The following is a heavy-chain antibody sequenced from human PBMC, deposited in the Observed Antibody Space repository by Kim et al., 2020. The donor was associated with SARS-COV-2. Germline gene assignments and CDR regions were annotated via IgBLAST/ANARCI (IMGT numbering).Heavy chain of an antibody. J-gene: IGHJ5*02. CDR3: AREGSGSYNWLNP. V-gene: IGHV1-3*01. D-gene: IGHD3-10*01. Sequence: YLQNFQGRVTIKRDTSATTAYMELSSMTSKDTAVYYCAREGSGSYNWLNPWGQGTLVTVSS.